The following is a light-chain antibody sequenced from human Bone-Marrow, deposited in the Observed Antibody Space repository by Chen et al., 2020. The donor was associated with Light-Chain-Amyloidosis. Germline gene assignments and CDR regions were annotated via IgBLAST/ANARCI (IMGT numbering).Light chain of an antibody. Sequence: NFMLTQPHSVSESPGKTVIISCTRSSGSIATNYVQWYQQRPGSSPTTVIYEDDQRPSEFPYRFSGSIDRSSNSASLTISGLETEDEADYYCQSYQGSSQGVFGGGTKLTVL. CDR1: SGSIATNY. CDR3: QSYQGSSQGV. V-gene: IGLV6-57*01. J-gene: IGLJ3*02. CDR2: EDD.